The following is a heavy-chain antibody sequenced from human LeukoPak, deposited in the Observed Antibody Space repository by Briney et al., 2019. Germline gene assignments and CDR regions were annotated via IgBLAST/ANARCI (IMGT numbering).Heavy chain of an antibody. CDR1: GYSITRGSY. CDR2: ICYSGST. D-gene: IGHD2-15*01. CDR3: ARHLNTVLVIVATEAFDI. J-gene: IGHJ3*02. V-gene: IGHV4-38-2*02. Sequence: SETLSLTCTVSGYSITRGSYWGWIRQPPGKGLEWIGYICYSGSTKYNPSLKSRVTISVNTSKNQFSLKLSSVTPADTAVYYCARHLNTVLVIVATEAFDIWGRGTMVTVSS.